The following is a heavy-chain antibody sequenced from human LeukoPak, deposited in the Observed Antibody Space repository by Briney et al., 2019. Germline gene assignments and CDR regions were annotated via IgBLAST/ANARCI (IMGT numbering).Heavy chain of an antibody. CDR1: GYTFTSYG. CDR2: ISSYNGNT. D-gene: IGHD6-13*01. Sequence: ASVKVSCKASGYTFTSYGISWVRHAPGQGLEWMVWISSYNGNTNYAQKLQGRVTMTTDTSTSTAYMELTSMRAHYTAVYYCASTKHLVLRSPLDPWGQGTLVSVSS. CDR3: ASTKHLVLRSPLDP. V-gene: IGHV1-18*01. J-gene: IGHJ5*02.